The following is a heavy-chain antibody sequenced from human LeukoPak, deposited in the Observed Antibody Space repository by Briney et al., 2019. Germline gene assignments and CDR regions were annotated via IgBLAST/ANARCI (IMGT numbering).Heavy chain of an antibody. J-gene: IGHJ4*02. D-gene: IGHD5-18*01. CDR3: AKAETWIQLWLLGY. Sequence: PGRSLRLSCAASGFTFSSYGMHWVRQAPGKGLEWVAVISYDGSNKYYADSVKGRFTISRDNSKNTLYLQMNSLRAEDTAVYYCAKAETWIQLWLLGYWGLGTLVTVSS. CDR1: GFTFSSYG. CDR2: ISYDGSNK. V-gene: IGHV3-30*18.